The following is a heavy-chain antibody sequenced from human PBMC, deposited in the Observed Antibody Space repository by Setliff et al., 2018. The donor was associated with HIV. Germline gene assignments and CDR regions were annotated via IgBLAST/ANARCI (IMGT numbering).Heavy chain of an antibody. CDR3: ARHFGWLPREIYY. CDR2: IYYSGST. Sequence: SETLSLTCTVSGGSIISYYWSWIRQPPGKGLEWIGYIYYSGSTNYNPSLKSRVTISVDTSKTQFSLKLSSVTAADTAVYYCARHFGWLPREIYYWGQGTLVTVSS. D-gene: IGHD5-12*01. CDR1: GGSIISYY. V-gene: IGHV4-59*08. J-gene: IGHJ4*02.